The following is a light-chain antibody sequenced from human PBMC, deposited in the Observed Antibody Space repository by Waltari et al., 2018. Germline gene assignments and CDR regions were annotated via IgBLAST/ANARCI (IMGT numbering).Light chain of an antibody. Sequence: DIQMTQSPSTLPASVGDRVTITCRASQSISNYLAWYQQKPGKAPNLLIYKASILKSGVSSRFSGSGSGTQFTLTISSLQPGDFATYFCQQYNTYSSFGQGTKLEIK. CDR2: KAS. J-gene: IGKJ2*01. CDR3: QQYNTYSS. CDR1: QSISNY. V-gene: IGKV1-5*03.